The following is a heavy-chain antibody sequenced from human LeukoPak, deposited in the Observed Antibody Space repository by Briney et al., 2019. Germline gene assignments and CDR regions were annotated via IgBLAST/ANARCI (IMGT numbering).Heavy chain of an antibody. D-gene: IGHD1-26*01. CDR1: GYTFTSYG. J-gene: IGHJ4*02. CDR3: ARGLWRGTWHSLGGGSYYRPKYFDY. CDR2: INPNSGGT. Sequence: GASVKVSCKASGYTFTSYGISWVRQAPGQGLEWMGWINPNSGGTNYAQKLQGRVTMTTDTSTSTAYMELRSLRSDDTAVYYCARGLWRGTWHSLGGGSYYRPKYFDYWGQGTLVTVSS. V-gene: IGHV1-18*01.